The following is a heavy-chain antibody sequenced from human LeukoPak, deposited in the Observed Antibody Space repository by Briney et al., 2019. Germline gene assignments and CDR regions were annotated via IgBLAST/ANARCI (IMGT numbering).Heavy chain of an antibody. Sequence: SETLSLTCAVSGVSISSSNWWSWVRQPPGKGLEWIGSTYYSGSTYYNPSLKSRVTISVDTSKNQFSLKLSSVTAADTAVYYCARHFYYDSSGYYYSYYYYYGMDVWGQGTTVTVSS. CDR3: ARHFYYDSSGYYYSYYYYYGMDV. D-gene: IGHD3-22*01. J-gene: IGHJ6*02. CDR2: TYYSGST. V-gene: IGHV4-39*01. CDR1: GVSISSSNW.